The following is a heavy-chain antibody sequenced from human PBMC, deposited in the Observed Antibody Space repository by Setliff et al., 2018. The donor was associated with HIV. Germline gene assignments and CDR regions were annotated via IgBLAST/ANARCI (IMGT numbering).Heavy chain of an antibody. CDR3: AREPDSIPYDY. Sequence: SETLSLTCTVSGGSISSSSYYWGWIRQPPGKGLEWIGSFYYSGNTYYNPSLKSRVTISVDASRNQFSLKLNPVTAADTAVYYCAREPDSIPYDYWGQGTLVTVSS. J-gene: IGHJ4*02. V-gene: IGHV4-39*07. D-gene: IGHD4-4*01. CDR2: FYYSGNT. CDR1: GGSISSSSYY.